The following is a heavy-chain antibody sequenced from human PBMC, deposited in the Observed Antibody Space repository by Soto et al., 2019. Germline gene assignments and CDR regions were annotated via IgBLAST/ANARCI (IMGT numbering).Heavy chain of an antibody. D-gene: IGHD6-13*01. CDR3: ASPYSSSNYYFDY. J-gene: IGHJ4*02. Sequence: SETLSLTCTVSGGSISSSSYYWGWIRQPPGKGLEWIGSIYYSGSTYYNPSLKSRVTISVDTSKNQFSLKLSSVTAADTAVYYCASPYSSSNYYFDYWGQGTLVTVSS. V-gene: IGHV4-39*01. CDR2: IYYSGST. CDR1: GGSISSSSYY.